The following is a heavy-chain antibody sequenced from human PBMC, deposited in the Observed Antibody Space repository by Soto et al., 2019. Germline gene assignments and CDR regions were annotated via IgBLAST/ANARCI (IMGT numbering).Heavy chain of an antibody. Sequence: QVQLVQSGAEVKKPGASVKVSCKASGYTFTSYYMHWVRQAPGQGLEWMGIVNPSGGSTSYAQKFQGRVTMTTDTSTSTLYMELSSLSSEDTAVYYCARSGNFELGSGYVFDQWGQGTLVTVSS. CDR3: ARSGNFELGSGYVFDQ. CDR1: GYTFTSYY. V-gene: IGHV1-46*01. J-gene: IGHJ4*02. D-gene: IGHD3-3*01. CDR2: VNPSGGST.